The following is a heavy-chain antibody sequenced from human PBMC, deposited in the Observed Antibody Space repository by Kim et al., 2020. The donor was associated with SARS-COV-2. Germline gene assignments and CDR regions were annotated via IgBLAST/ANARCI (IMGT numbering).Heavy chain of an antibody. CDR1: GFTFSSYE. J-gene: IGHJ4*02. CDR2: ISSSGSTI. V-gene: IGHV3-48*03. CDR3: ARPQLIRYGGIDY. Sequence: GGSLRLSCAASGFTFSSYEMNWVRQAPGKGLEWVSYISSSGSTIYYADSVKGRFTISRDNAKNSLYLQMNSLRAEDTAVYYCARPQLIRYGGIDYWGQGTLVTVSS. D-gene: IGHD3-9*01.